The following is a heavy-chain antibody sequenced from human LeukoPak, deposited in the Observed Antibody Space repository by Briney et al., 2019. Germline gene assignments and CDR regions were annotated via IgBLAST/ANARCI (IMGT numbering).Heavy chain of an antibody. CDR3: AIPMYYYDSSGYYSFDY. CDR2: IKQDGSEK. V-gene: IGHV3-7*01. J-gene: IGHJ4*02. CDR1: GFTFSSYW. D-gene: IGHD3-22*01. Sequence: GGSLRLSCAASGFTFSSYWMSWVRQAPGKGLEGVANIKQDGSEKYYVDSVKGRFTISRDNAKNSLYLQMNSLRAEDTAVYYCAIPMYYYDSSGYYSFDYWGQGTLVTVSS.